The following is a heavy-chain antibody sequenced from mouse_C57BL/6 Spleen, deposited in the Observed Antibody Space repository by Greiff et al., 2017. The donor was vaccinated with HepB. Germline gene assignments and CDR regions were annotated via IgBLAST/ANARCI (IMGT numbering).Heavy chain of an antibody. V-gene: IGHV1-52*01. CDR2: IDPSDSET. J-gene: IGHJ4*01. D-gene: IGHD2-3*01. CDR1: GYTFTSYW. CDR3: ARSDGYYFYAMDY. Sequence: QVQLQQPGAELVRPGSSVKLSCKASGYTFTSYWMHWVKQRPIQGLEWIGNIDPSDSETHYNQKFKDKATLTVDKSSSTAYMQLSSLTSEDSAVYYCARSDGYYFYAMDYWGQGTSVTVSS.